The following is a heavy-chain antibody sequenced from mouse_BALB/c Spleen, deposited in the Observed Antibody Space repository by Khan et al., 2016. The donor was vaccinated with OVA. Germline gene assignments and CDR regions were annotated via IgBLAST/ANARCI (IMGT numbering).Heavy chain of an antibody. V-gene: IGHV1-80*01. Sequence: QVQLKQSGAELVRPGSSVKISCKASGYVFSSYWMNWVKQRPGQGLEWIGQIYPGDGDTKYNGKFKGQVTLTADKSSSTAYMQISSLTSEDSAVYFCARSEYDFFAYWGQGTLVTVSA. CDR3: ARSEYDFFAY. CDR1: GYVFSSYW. D-gene: IGHD2-14*01. CDR2: IYPGDGDT. J-gene: IGHJ3*01.